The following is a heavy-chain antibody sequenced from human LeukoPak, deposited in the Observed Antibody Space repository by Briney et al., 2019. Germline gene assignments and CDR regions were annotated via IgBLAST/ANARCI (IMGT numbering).Heavy chain of an antibody. D-gene: IGHD3-16*01. CDR1: GVSITTTGHY. Sequence: NSSETLSLTCTVSGVSITTTGHYWGWIRQPPRKGLEWIGIVDYRERNTYNPSLKSRVTISADTSRNQFSLRLSSVTATDTAVYYCANYVSRTMRDYWGQGTLVTVSS. J-gene: IGHJ4*02. CDR2: VDYRERN. CDR3: ANYVSRTMRDY. V-gene: IGHV4-39*01.